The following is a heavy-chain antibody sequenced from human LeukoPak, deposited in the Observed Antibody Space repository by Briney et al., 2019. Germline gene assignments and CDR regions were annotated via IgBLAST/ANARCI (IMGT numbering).Heavy chain of an antibody. Sequence: ASVKVSCKASGYTFTTYAMHWVRQAPGQRLEWMGWINAGNGNTKYSQKFQGRVTITRDTSASTAYMELSSLRSEDTAVYYCAREPGCSSTSCYRPLDGMDVWGQGTTVTVSS. V-gene: IGHV1-3*01. D-gene: IGHD2-2*01. CDR1: GYTFTTYA. J-gene: IGHJ6*02. CDR2: INAGNGNT. CDR3: AREPGCSSTSCYRPLDGMDV.